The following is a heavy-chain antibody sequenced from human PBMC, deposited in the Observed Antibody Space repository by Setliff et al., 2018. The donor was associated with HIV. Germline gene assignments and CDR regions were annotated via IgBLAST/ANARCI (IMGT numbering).Heavy chain of an antibody. Sequence: SETLSLTCAVHGASLSDYYWNWIRQSPGKGLEWIGEINHRGGTNYNPTFKNRLAMSVDPSKNQFSLKLSSVTAADTAVYYCARVNQWLGYYLLDYWGQGILVTVSS. V-gene: IGHV4-34*01. CDR3: ARVNQWLGYYLLDY. CDR2: INHRGGT. D-gene: IGHD3-22*01. J-gene: IGHJ4*02. CDR1: GASLSDYY.